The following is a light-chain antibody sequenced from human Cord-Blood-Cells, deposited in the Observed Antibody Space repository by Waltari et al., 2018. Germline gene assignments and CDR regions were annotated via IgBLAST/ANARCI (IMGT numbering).Light chain of an antibody. CDR2: GKN. CDR3: NSRDSSGNHLDVV. J-gene: IGLJ2*01. CDR1: SLRSYY. Sequence: SSELTQDPAVSVALGQTVRITCQGDSLRSYYASWYQQKPGQAPVLVIYGKNNRPSGIPDRFSDSNSGNTASLTITGAQAEDEADYYCNSRDSSGNHLDVVFGGGTKLTVL. V-gene: IGLV3-19*01.